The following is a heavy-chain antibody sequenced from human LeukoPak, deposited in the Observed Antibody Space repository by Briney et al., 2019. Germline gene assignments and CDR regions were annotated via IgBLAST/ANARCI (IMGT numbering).Heavy chain of an antibody. J-gene: IGHJ3*02. D-gene: IGHD1-20*01. Sequence: SVKVSCKASGGTFSSYAISWVRQAPGQGLEWMGGIIPIFGTANYAQKFQGRVTITADESTSTAYMELSSLRSEDTAVYYCVRLYNWNPTRGFDIWGQGTMVTVSS. CDR1: GGTFSSYA. V-gene: IGHV1-69*13. CDR3: VRLYNWNPTRGFDI. CDR2: IIPIFGTA.